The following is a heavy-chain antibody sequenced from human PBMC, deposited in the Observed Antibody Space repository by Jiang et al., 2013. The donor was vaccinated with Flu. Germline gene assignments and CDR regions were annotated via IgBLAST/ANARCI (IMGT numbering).Heavy chain of an antibody. CDR2: LNPKSGDT. Sequence: GAEVKKPGASVKVSCKASEYRFTGYFIHWIRQAPGQGLEWMGRLNPKSGDTKYAQKFQGRVTLTSDTSINTAYMELTRLTSDDTAVYFCARPLDNSGFYWGQGTLVTVSS. D-gene: IGHD5-12*01. J-gene: IGHJ4*02. V-gene: IGHV1-2*06. CDR1: EYRFTGYF. CDR3: ARPLDNSGFY.